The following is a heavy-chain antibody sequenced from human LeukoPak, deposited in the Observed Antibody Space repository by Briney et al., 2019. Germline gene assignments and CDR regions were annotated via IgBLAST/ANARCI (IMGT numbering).Heavy chain of an antibody. CDR3: ATGRGYYDSSGSDY. CDR2: ISGSGGST. CDR1: GFTFSSYA. J-gene: IGHJ4*02. D-gene: IGHD3-22*01. V-gene: IGHV3-23*01. Sequence: AGGSLRLSCAASGFTFSSYAMSWVRQAPGKGLEWVSAISGSGGSTYYADSVKGRFTISRDNSKNTLYLQMNSLRAEDTAVYYCATGRGYYDSSGSDYWGQGTLVTVSS.